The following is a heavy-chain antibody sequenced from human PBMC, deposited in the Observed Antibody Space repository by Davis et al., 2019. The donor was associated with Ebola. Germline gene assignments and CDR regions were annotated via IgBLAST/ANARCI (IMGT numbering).Heavy chain of an antibody. Sequence: GGSLRLSCAASGFTFDDYAMHWVRQAPGKGLEWVSGISWNSGSIGYADSVKGRFTISRDNAKNSLYLQMNSLRAEDTALYYCAKDKSPYYYDSSGYYWGVDYWGQGTLVTVSS. CDR1: GFTFDDYA. CDR2: ISWNSGSI. CDR3: AKDKSPYYYDSSGYYWGVDY. D-gene: IGHD3-22*01. J-gene: IGHJ4*02. V-gene: IGHV3-9*01.